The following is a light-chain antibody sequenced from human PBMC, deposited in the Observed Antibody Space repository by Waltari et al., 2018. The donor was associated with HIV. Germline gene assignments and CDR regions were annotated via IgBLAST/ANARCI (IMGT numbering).Light chain of an antibody. J-gene: IGLJ1*01. CDR1: SSNIGNDN. CDR2: KNI. V-gene: IGLV1-47*01. Sequence: QSVLTQPPSASGTPGQRVTISCSGSSSNIGNDNVYWYQQLPGTTPKLLIYKNIQRPSGCPDRFAGAKSGTSAYLAISGLRSEDEADYYCVGWDASLSAYVFGAGTKVTVL. CDR3: VGWDASLSAYV.